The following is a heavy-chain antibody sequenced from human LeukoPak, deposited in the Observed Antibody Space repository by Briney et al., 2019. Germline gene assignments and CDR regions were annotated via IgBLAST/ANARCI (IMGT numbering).Heavy chain of an antibody. CDR3: ARGTGGVDY. D-gene: IGHD7-27*01. Sequence: GGSLRLSCTASGFTFSTYTMNWVRQAPGKGLEWVSDINGSGGSTYYADSVKGRFTLSRDNSKNTLYLQMNSLIAEDTAIYYCARGTGGVDYWGQGTLVTVSS. J-gene: IGHJ4*02. V-gene: IGHV3-23*01. CDR1: GFTFSTYT. CDR2: INGSGGST.